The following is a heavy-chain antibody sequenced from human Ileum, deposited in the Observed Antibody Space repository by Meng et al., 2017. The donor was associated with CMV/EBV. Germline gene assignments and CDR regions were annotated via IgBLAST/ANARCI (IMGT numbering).Heavy chain of an antibody. V-gene: IGHV3-74*01. CDR3: ALSRSHDY. CDR1: GFTFSSYW. D-gene: IGHD1-26*01. Sequence: GESLKISCAASGFTFSSYWMHWVRQAPGKGLVWVSHINSDGSSTSYADSVKGRFTISRDNAKNTLYLQMNSLRVEDTAIYYCALSRSHDYWGQGTLVTVSS. CDR2: INSDGSST. J-gene: IGHJ4*02.